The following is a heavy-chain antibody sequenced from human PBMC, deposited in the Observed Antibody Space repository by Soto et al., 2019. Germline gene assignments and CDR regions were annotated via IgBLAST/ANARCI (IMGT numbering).Heavy chain of an antibody. J-gene: IGHJ4*02. V-gene: IGHV1-18*04. Sequence: GASVKVSCKASGYAFTSYYMHWVRQAPGQGLEWMGWISAYNGNTNYAQKLQGRVTMTTDTSTSTAYMELRSLRSDDTAVYYCARDLTGTGPFDYWGQGTLVTVSS. D-gene: IGHD1-7*01. CDR3: ARDLTGTGPFDY. CDR1: GYAFTSYY. CDR2: ISAYNGNT.